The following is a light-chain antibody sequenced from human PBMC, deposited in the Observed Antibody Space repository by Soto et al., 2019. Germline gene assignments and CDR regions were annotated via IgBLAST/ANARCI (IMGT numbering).Light chain of an antibody. CDR2: AAS. J-gene: IGKJ2*01. V-gene: IGKV1-17*03. CDR3: LQHDKYPYT. Sequence: DIQMTQSPSAMSASVGDEVTITCRASRDITNYLVWFQQKPGEVPKRLIYAASDLQSGVPARFSGSGSGTEFTLTISSLQPEDFATYYCLQHDKYPYTFGQGTKLEIK. CDR1: RDITNY.